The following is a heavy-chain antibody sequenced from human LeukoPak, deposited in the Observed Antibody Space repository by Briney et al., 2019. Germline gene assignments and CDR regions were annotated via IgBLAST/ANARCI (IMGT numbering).Heavy chain of an antibody. Sequence: NPSETLSLTCTVSGGSISSYYWAWIRQPPGKGLEWIASIYYSGSTYYNPSLKSRVTISVDTSRNQFSLKLSSVTAADTAVYYCASLAVAGLSEGYWGQGTLVIVSS. J-gene: IGHJ4*02. V-gene: IGHV4-39*01. CDR2: IYYSGST. CDR3: ASLAVAGLSEGY. CDR1: GGSISSYY. D-gene: IGHD6-19*01.